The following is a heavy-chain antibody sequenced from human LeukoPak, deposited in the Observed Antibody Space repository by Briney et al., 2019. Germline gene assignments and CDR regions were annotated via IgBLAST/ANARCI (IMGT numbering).Heavy chain of an antibody. CDR3: ARAGSYGAIYFDY. V-gene: IGHV3-53*01. CDR2: IYSGGST. J-gene: IGHJ4*02. Sequence: GGSLRLSCAASGFTVSSNYMSWVRQAPGKGLEWVSVIYSGGSTYYADSVKGRFTISRDNSKNTLYLQMNSLRAEDTAVYYCARAGSYGAIYFDYWGQGTLVTVSS. CDR1: GFTVSSNY. D-gene: IGHD1-26*01.